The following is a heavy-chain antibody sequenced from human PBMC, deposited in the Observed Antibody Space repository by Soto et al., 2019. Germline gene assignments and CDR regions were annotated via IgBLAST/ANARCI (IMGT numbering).Heavy chain of an antibody. CDR3: AKDSSGYFDYYYYGMDV. CDR2: ISGSGGST. D-gene: IGHD3-22*01. J-gene: IGHJ6*02. CDR1: VFTFSSYA. Sequence: GSLRLSCADSVFTFSSYAMSWVRQSPGKGLEWVSAISGSGGSTYYADSVKGRFTISRDNSKNTLYLQMNSLRAEDTAVYYCAKDSSGYFDYYYYGMDVWGQGTTVTVSS. V-gene: IGHV3-23*01.